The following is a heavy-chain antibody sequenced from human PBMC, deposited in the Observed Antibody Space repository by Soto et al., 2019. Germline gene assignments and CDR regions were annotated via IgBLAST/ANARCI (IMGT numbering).Heavy chain of an antibody. D-gene: IGHD6-13*01. CDR1: GYTFTSYD. CDR2: MNPNSGNT. J-gene: IGHJ5*02. Sequence: ASVKVSCKASGYTFTSYDINWVRQATGQGLEWMGWMNPNSGNTGYAQKFQGRVTMTRNTSISTAYMELSSLRSEDTAVYYCARGSSRSSSWYPARGWFDPWGQGTLVTV. CDR3: ARGSSRSSSWYPARGWFDP. V-gene: IGHV1-8*01.